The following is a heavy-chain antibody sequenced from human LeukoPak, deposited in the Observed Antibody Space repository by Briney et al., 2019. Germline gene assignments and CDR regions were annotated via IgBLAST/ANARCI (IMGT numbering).Heavy chain of an antibody. V-gene: IGHV4-59*08. CDR3: ARATSYVDYVDY. Sequence: SETLSLTCTVSGGSISSSYWSWIRQPPGKGLEWIGYIDYSGNTNYNPSLKSRVTISVERSKNQFSLKLSSVTAADTAVYYCARATSYVDYVDYWGQGTLVTVSS. D-gene: IGHD4-17*01. CDR2: IDYSGNT. J-gene: IGHJ4*02. CDR1: GGSISSSY.